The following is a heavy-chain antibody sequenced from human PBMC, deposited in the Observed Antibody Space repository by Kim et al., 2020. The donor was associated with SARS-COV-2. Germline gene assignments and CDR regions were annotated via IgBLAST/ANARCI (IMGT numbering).Heavy chain of an antibody. J-gene: IGHJ5*01. Sequence: ASVKVSCKVSGYSLTELSIHWVRQAPEKGLEWMGGFDPEEGRIINAQKFQGRVTMNEDTSSGTAYMELRSLRSDDTAVYFCTTLNYGNYFDSWGQGTLVTVSS. D-gene: IGHD3-16*01. CDR2: FDPEEGRI. CDR3: TTLNYGNYFDS. CDR1: GYSLTELS. V-gene: IGHV1-24*01.